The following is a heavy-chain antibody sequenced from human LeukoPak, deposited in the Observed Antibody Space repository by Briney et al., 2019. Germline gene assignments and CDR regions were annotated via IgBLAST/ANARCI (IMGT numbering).Heavy chain of an antibody. D-gene: IGHD1-26*01. J-gene: IGHJ4*02. Sequence: SETLSLTCAVSGYSISSGYYWGWIRQPPGKGLEWIGNIYHSGSTYYNPSLKSRLTISVDTSKNQFSLKLNPVTAADTAVYYCARGATSGSYESDYWGQGTLVTVSS. CDR3: ARGATSGSYESDY. CDR2: IYHSGST. V-gene: IGHV4-38-2*01. CDR1: GYSISSGYY.